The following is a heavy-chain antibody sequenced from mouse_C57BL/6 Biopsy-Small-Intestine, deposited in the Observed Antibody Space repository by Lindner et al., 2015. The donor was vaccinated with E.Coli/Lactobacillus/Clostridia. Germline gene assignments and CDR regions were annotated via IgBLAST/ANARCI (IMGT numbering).Heavy chain of an antibody. J-gene: IGHJ4*01. CDR2: INPNNGDT. CDR3: ARGGLLDY. D-gene: IGHD3-3*01. V-gene: IGHV1-22*01. CDR1: GYTFTDNN. Sequence: VQLQESGPEVVKPGASVKMSCKASGYTFTDNNIHWVKQSHGTSLEWIGYINPNNGDTGYSQNFRGKATLTVNKSSSTAYMELRSLTSEDSAVYYCARGGLLDYWGQGTSVTVSS.